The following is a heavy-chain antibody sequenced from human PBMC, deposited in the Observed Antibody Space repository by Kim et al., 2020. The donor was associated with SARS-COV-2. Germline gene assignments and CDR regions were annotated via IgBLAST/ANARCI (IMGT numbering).Heavy chain of an antibody. CDR2: IYSDGSGT. CDR3: AKRAVVSTGHNSFYY. Sequence: GGSLRLSCAASGFTFSRYWMHWVRQPPGKGLVWVSRIYSDGSGTSYADSVKGRFTISRDTAKNTLYLQMNSLRAEDTALYYFAKRAVVSTGHNSFYYWG. V-gene: IGHV3-74*01. CDR1: GFTFSRYW. D-gene: IGHD3-22*01. J-gene: IGHJ4*01.